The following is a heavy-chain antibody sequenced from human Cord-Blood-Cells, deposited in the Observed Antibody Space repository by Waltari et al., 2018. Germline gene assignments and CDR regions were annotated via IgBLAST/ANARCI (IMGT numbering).Heavy chain of an antibody. Sequence: EVQLLESGGGLVQPGGSLRLSCAPPGFTFRIYPMPWVRQAPGKGLGWVSAIRGSGGSTYYADSVKGRFTISRDNSKNTLYLQMNSLRAEDTAVYYCAKARGGDYFDYWGQGTLVTVSS. J-gene: IGHJ4*02. CDR3: AKARGGDYFDY. V-gene: IGHV3-23*01. D-gene: IGHD3-16*01. CDR1: GFTFRIYP. CDR2: IRGSGGST.